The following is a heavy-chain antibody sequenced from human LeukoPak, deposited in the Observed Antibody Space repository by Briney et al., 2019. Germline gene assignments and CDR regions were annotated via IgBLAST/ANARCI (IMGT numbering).Heavy chain of an antibody. CDR1: GGSISSSSYY. Sequence: PSETLSLTCTVSGGSISSSSYYWGWIRQPPGKGLEWIGSIYYSGSTYYNPSVKSRVTISVDTSMNQFSLKLSSVTAADTAVYYCAKGEGELLGYGKDVWGQGTTVTGSS. CDR3: AKGEGELLGYGKDV. D-gene: IGHD7-27*01. J-gene: IGHJ6*02. V-gene: IGHV4-39*07. CDR2: IYYSGST.